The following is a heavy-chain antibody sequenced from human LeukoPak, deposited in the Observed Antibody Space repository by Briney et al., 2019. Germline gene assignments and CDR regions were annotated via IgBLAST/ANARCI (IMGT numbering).Heavy chain of an antibody. CDR3: ARDRDYYDSSLLMDV. D-gene: IGHD3-22*01. J-gene: IGHJ6*02. CDR1: GFTFSSYA. CDR2: TSYDGSNK. V-gene: IGHV3-30*04. Sequence: GGSLRLSCAASGFTFSSYAMHWVRQAPGKGLEWVAVTSYDGSNKYYADSVKGRFTISRDNSKNTLYLQMNSLRAEDTAVYYCARDRDYYDSSLLMDVWGQGTTVTVSS.